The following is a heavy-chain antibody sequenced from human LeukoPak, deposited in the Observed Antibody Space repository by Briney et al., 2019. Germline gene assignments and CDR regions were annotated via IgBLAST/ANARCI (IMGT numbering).Heavy chain of an antibody. Sequence: GGSLRLSCAVSGFAFCSGAMSWVRQSPARGREWGASISPGGGTTYYADYVKGRFTISRDNSKNSLFLQMNSLRAEDTAVYFCAKSRSGRATSALQNFDNWGQGTLVTVPS. CDR1: GFAFCSGA. CDR2: ISPGGGTT. CDR3: AKSRSGRATSALQNFDN. D-gene: IGHD2-15*01. V-gene: IGHV3-23*01. J-gene: IGHJ4*02.